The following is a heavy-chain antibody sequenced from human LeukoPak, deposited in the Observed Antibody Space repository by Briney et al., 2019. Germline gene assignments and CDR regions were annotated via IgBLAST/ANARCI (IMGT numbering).Heavy chain of an antibody. Sequence: ASVKVSCKASGYTFTGYYMHWVRRAPGQGLEWMGWINPNSGGTNYAQKFQGRVTMTRDTSISTAYMELSRLRSDDTAVYYCARDRDSSSWYFPDYWGQGTLVTVS. V-gene: IGHV1-2*02. J-gene: IGHJ4*02. CDR2: INPNSGGT. D-gene: IGHD6-13*01. CDR3: ARDRDSSSWYFPDY. CDR1: GYTFTGYY.